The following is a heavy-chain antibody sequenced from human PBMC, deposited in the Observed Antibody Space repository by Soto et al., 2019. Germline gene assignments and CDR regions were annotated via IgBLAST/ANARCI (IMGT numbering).Heavy chain of an antibody. CDR1: GFTFSSYW. V-gene: IGHV3-7*03. CDR3: ARDHPLLWFGELGDY. Sequence: EVQLVESGGGLVQPGGSLRLSCAASGFTFSSYWMSWVRQAPGKGLEWVANIKQDGSEKYYVDSVKGRFTISRDNAKNSLYLQMNSLRAEDTAVYYCARDHPLLWFGELGDYWGQGNLVTVSS. D-gene: IGHD3-10*01. J-gene: IGHJ4*02. CDR2: IKQDGSEK.